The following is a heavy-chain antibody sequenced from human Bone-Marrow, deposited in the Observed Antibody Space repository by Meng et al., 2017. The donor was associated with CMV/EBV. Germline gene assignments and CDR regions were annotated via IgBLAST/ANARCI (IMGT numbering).Heavy chain of an antibody. V-gene: IGHV4-59*02. CDR3: AIDFTTDF. D-gene: IGHD3-3*01. CDR2: IFYSGNT. CDR1: GGSVRDYY. Sequence: SETLSLTCTVSGGSVRDYYWSWIRQPPGKGLEWIGHIFYSGNTKYNPSLEGRVIISVDPSKNQFSLSLTSLTAADTTVYYCAIDFTTDFWGQGTLVTVSS. J-gene: IGHJ4*02.